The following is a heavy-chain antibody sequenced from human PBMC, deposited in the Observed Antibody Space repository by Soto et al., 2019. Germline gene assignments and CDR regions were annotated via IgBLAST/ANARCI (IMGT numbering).Heavy chain of an antibody. V-gene: IGHV4-31*03. D-gene: IGHD1-26*01. J-gene: IGHJ3*02. CDR1: GGSISSGAYY. CDR2: IYYSGGT. CDR3: ARDTQVGAFDI. Sequence: SETLSLTCTVSGGSISSGAYYWSWIRQHPGMGLEWNGFIYYSGGTYYNPSLKSRVTISVDTSDNQFSLKLSSVTAADTAVYYCARDTQVGAFDIWGQGTMVTVSS.